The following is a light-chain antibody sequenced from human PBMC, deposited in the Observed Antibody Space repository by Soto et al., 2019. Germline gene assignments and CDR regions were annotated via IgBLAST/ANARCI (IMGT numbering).Light chain of an antibody. V-gene: IGKV3-20*01. J-gene: IGKJ1*01. CDR1: QSVRSSQ. CDR2: GSS. Sequence: IVLTQSPGTLSLSPGERASLSCSASQSVRSSQLAWYQQKPGQGPRLLIYGSSGRATAIPDRFSGSGSGTDFTLTISRLEPEDFAVYFCQQYDTAPWTVGQGTRVEI. CDR3: QQYDTAPWT.